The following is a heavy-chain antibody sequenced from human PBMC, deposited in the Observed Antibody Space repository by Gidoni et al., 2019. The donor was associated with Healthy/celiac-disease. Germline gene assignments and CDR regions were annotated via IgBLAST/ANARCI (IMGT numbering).Heavy chain of an antibody. CDR1: GGPISISNW. Sequence: QVQLQESGPGLVKPSGTLSLTCAVSGGPISISNWWRWVPQPPGKGLEWIGEIYHSGSTNYNPSLKSRVTISVDKSKNQFSLKLSSVTAADTAVYYCARDPLIAAAGGRAFDIWGQGTMVTVSS. V-gene: IGHV4-4*02. CDR2: IYHSGST. CDR3: ARDPLIAAAGGRAFDI. D-gene: IGHD6-13*01. J-gene: IGHJ3*02.